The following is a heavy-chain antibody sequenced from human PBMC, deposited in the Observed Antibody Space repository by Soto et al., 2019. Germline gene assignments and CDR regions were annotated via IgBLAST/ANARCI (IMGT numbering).Heavy chain of an antibody. J-gene: IGHJ6*02. V-gene: IGHV5-10-1*01. CDR2: IDPSDSYT. Sequence: GESLKISCKGSGYSFTSYWISWVRQMPGKGLEWMGRIDPSDSYTNYSPSFQGHVTISADKSISTAYLQWSSLKASDTAMYYCARQQALWFGEPYYYYGMDVWGQGTTVTVSS. D-gene: IGHD3-10*01. CDR1: GYSFTSYW. CDR3: ARQQALWFGEPYYYYGMDV.